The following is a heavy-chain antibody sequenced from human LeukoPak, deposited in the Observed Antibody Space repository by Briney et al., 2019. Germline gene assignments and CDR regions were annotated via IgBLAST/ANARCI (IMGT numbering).Heavy chain of an antibody. CDR1: GFTFSSYG. CDR2: IKQDGSEK. V-gene: IGHV3-7*01. J-gene: IGHJ3*02. D-gene: IGHD3-10*01. Sequence: PGGSLRLSCAASGFTFSSYGMHWVRQAPGKGLEWVANIKQDGSEKYYVDSVKGRFTISRDNAKNSLYLQMNSLRAEDTAVYYCARPSRGVEDAFDIWGQGTMVTVSS. CDR3: ARPSRGVEDAFDI.